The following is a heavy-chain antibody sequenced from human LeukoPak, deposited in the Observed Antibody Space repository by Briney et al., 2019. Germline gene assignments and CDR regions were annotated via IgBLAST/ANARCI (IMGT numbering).Heavy chain of an antibody. V-gene: IGHV1-18*01. CDR2: ISAYNGNT. CDR1: GYTFTSYD. Sequence: ASVKVSRKASGYTFTSYDISWVRQAPGPGLEWMGWISAYNGNTNYAQKLQGRVTMNTDTSTITVYMKLRSLRSDDTAVYYCARDLNPYIAGAGTGWGQGTLVTVSS. CDR3: ARDLNPYIAGAGTG. D-gene: IGHD6-19*01. J-gene: IGHJ4*02.